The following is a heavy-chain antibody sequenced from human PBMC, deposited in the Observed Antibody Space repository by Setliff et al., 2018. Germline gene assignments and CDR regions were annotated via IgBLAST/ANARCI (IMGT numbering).Heavy chain of an antibody. CDR1: GFNFNSYW. D-gene: IGHD1-26*01. CDR2: ISPDGSVI. J-gene: IGHJ4*02. CDR3: ARGGATTRDF. Sequence: GGSLRLSCAGSGFNFNSYWMNWVRQVPGKGLVWVSRISPDGSVIDYADSVKGRFTVSRDNAKNTLYLQMNSLRAEDTAVYYCARGGATTRDFWGQGTLVTVSS. V-gene: IGHV3-74*01.